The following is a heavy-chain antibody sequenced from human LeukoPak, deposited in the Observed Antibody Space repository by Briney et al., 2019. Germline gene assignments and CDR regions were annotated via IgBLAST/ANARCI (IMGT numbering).Heavy chain of an antibody. Sequence: GASVKVSCKVSGNTLTDLSIHWVRQAPGKGLDWMGGFDPEDAEVVYAEKFQDRVTMIEDPSTDTAYLELSSLRSEDTAVYYCAAEGQWSLVHYFNSWGQGTLVTVSS. V-gene: IGHV1-24*01. CDR1: GNTLTDLS. CDR3: AAEGQWSLVHYFNS. D-gene: IGHD2-15*01. CDR2: FDPEDAEV. J-gene: IGHJ4*02.